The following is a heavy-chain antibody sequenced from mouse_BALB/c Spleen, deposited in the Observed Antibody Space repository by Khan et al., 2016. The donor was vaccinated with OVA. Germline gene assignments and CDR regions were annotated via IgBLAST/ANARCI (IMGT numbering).Heavy chain of an antibody. CDR3: ARDSNFDY. J-gene: IGHJ2*01. V-gene: IGHV5-17*02. Sequence: EVELVESGGGLVQPGGSRKLSCAASGFTFSRFGMHWVRQAPEKGLEWVAYISSGSSTIYYADTVKGRFTISRDNPKNTLFLQMTRLRSEDTAMYYCARDSNFDYGGQGTTLTVSS. CDR2: ISSGSSTI. CDR1: GFTFSRFG.